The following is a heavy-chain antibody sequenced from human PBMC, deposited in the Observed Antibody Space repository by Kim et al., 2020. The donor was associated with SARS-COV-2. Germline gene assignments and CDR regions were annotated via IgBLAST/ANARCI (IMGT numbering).Heavy chain of an antibody. CDR1: GFTFDDYA. CDR3: AKTRGYYDSSGYYFDY. D-gene: IGHD3-22*01. Sequence: GGSLRLSCAASGFTFDDYAMHWVRQAPGKGLEWVSGISWNSGSIGYADSVKGRFTISRDNAKNSLYLQMNSLRAEDTALYYCAKTRGYYDSSGYYFDYWGQGTLVTVSS. V-gene: IGHV3-9*01. CDR2: ISWNSGSI. J-gene: IGHJ4*02.